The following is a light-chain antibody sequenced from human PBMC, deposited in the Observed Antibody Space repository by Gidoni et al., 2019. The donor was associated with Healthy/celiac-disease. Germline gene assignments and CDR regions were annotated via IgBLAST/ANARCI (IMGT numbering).Light chain of an antibody. Sequence: DIQMTQYTSSLSASVGDRVTINCRASQSISSYLNWYQQKPGKAPKLLIYAASSLQSGVPSMFSGSGSGTDFTLTISSLQPEDFATYYCQQSYSTPLTFGGGTKVEIK. V-gene: IGKV1-39*01. CDR2: AAS. CDR3: QQSYSTPLT. J-gene: IGKJ4*01. CDR1: QSISSY.